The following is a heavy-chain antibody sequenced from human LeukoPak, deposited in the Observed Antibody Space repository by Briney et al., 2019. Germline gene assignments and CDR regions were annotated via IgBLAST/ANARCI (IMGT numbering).Heavy chain of an antibody. Sequence: GRSLRLSCAASGFTFSSYAMHWVRQAPGKGLEWVAVISYDGSNKYYADSVKGRFTISRDNAKNSLYLQMNSLRAEDTAVYYCARDRYSSWGAFDLWGQGTMVTVSS. J-gene: IGHJ3*01. D-gene: IGHD6-6*01. V-gene: IGHV3-30-3*01. CDR3: ARDRYSSWGAFDL. CDR2: ISYDGSNK. CDR1: GFTFSSYA.